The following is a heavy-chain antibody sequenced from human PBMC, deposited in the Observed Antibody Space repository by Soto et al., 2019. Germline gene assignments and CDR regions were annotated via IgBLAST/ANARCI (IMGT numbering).Heavy chain of an antibody. J-gene: IGHJ4*02. CDR2: VSTYSEHT. CDR1: GYIFNSVG. Sequence: QLVQSGDEVKKPGASVKVSCRASGYIFNSVGISWLRQVPGQGLGWMGWVSTYSEHTKSVQKFQDRVNLTADTSTSTVHMELRSLRSADTAVYYCARDLNWNNVLGFDSWGQGTLVTVSS. V-gene: IGHV1-18*04. D-gene: IGHD1-20*01. CDR3: ARDLNWNNVLGFDS.